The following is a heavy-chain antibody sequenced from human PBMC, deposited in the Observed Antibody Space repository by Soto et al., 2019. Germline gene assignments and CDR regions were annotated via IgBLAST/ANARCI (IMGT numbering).Heavy chain of an antibody. D-gene: IGHD1-26*01. V-gene: IGHV5-51*01. CDR1: GYSFTSYW. Sequence: PGESLKISCKGSGYSFTSYWIGWVRQMPGKGLEWMGIIYPGDSDTRYSPSFQGQVTISADKSISTAYLQWSSLKASDTAMYYCARHQDGSSLKHDYCCMDVWGQGTPVTVS. J-gene: IGHJ6*02. CDR3: ARHQDGSSLKHDYCCMDV. CDR2: IYPGDSDT.